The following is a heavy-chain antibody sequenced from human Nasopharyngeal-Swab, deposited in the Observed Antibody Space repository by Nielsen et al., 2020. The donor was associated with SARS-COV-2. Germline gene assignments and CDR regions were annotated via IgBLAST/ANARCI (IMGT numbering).Heavy chain of an antibody. J-gene: IGHJ6*02. D-gene: IGHD3-22*01. V-gene: IGHV4-34*01. CDR2: INHSGST. CDR3: ARDSKPGGGYYSLYYYNYYGMDV. Sequence: WIRQPPGKGLEWIGEINHSGSTNYNASLKSRVTISVDTSKNQFSLKLSSVTAADTAVYYCARDSKPGGGYYSLYYYNYYGMDVWGQGTTVTVSS.